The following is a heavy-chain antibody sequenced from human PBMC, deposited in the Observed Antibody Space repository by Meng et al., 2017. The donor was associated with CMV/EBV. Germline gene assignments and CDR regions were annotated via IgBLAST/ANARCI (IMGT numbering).Heavy chain of an antibody. CDR1: GGSISSGDYY. CDR2: IYYSGST. V-gene: IGHV4-30-4*08. CDR3: ARVTSRVAGAFDY. Sequence: QVQLQESVPGLGKPSHTLSLTCTVSGGSISSGDYYWSWIRQPPGKGLEWIGYIYYSGSTYYNPSLKSRVTISVDTSKNQFSLKLSSVTAADTAVYYCARVTSRVAGAFDYWGQGTLVTVSS. J-gene: IGHJ4*02. D-gene: IGHD1-14*01.